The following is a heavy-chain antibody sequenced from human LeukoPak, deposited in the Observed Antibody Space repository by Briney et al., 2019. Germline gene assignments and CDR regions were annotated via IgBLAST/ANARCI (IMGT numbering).Heavy chain of an antibody. Sequence: SETLSLTCSVSGGSVSNYYWSWIRQPPGKGLEWIGYIYYSGSTNYNPSLKSRVTISVDTSKNQFSLKLSSVTAADTAVYYCARDSGSYLDDAFDIWGQGTMATASS. D-gene: IGHD1-26*01. CDR2: IYYSGST. CDR3: ARDSGSYLDDAFDI. V-gene: IGHV4-59*02. J-gene: IGHJ3*02. CDR1: GGSVSNYY.